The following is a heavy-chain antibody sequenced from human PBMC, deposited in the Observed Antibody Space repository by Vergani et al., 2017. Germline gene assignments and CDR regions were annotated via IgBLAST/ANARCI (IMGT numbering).Heavy chain of an antibody. CDR2: IYDSGST. J-gene: IGHJ3*02. Sequence: QLQLQESGPGLVKPSETLSLTCTVSGGSISSSSYYWGWIRQPPGKGLEWIGSIYDSGSTYYNPSLKSRVTISVDTSKNQFSLKLSSVTAADTAVYYCARDLYYYDSSGYPNDAFDIWGQGTMVTVSS. V-gene: IGHV4-39*07. D-gene: IGHD3-22*01. CDR1: GGSISSSSYY. CDR3: ARDLYYYDSSGYPNDAFDI.